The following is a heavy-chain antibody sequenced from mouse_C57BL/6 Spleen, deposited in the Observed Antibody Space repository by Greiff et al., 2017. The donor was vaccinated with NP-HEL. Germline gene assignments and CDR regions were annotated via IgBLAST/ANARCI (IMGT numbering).Heavy chain of an antibody. D-gene: IGHD1-1*01. J-gene: IGHJ4*01. CDR1: GYAFSSSW. CDR2: IYPGGGDT. V-gene: IGHV1-82*01. Sequence: QVQLQQSGPELVKPGASVKISCKASGYAFSSSWLNWVKQRPGKGLEWIGRIYPGGGDTNYNGKFKGKATLTADNYSSTAYMQLSSLTSEDSAVYFCARCDYYGSSYAMDYWGQGTSVTVSS. CDR3: ARCDYYGSSYAMDY.